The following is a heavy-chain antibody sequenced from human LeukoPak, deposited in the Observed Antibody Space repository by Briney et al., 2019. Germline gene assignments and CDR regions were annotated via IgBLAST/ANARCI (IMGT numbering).Heavy chain of an antibody. D-gene: IGHD3-10*01. Sequence: SETLSLTCTVSGGSISSYYWSWIRQPPGKGLEWIGYTYYSGSTNYNPSLKSRVTISADMSKNQFSLKLSSVAAADTAVYYCARHGSGAFGFGIWGQGTMVTVSS. CDR3: ARHGSGAFGFGI. J-gene: IGHJ3*02. CDR1: GGSISSYY. CDR2: TYYSGST. V-gene: IGHV4-59*08.